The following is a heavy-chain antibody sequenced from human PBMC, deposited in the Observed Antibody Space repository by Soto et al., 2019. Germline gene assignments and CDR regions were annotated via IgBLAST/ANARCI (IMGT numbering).Heavy chain of an antibody. CDR1: GGSISNHY. D-gene: IGHD2-15*01. J-gene: IGHJ6*02. CDR2: SYTSGNN. V-gene: IGHV4-4*07. Sequence: QVQLQESGPGLVKPSETLSLTCIVSGGSISNHYWSWIRQPAGKGLEWIVRSYTSGNNYYNPSLKSRVTMSADTSNNQFSLKMTSVTAADTAVYYCVRESEGGGYCSGGGCYGLDVWGQGTTVTVSS. CDR3: VRESEGGGYCSGGGCYGLDV.